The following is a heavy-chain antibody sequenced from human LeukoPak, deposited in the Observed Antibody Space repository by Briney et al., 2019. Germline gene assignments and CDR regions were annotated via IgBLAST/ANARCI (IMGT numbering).Heavy chain of an antibody. Sequence: GGPLRLSCAASGFTFSSYSMNWVRQAPGKGLEWVSYISSSSSTIYYADSVKGRFTISRDNAKNSLYLQINSLRAEDTAVYYCARDPGCSSTSCYGIYYYMDVWGKGTTVTVSS. V-gene: IGHV3-48*04. D-gene: IGHD2-2*01. CDR3: ARDPGCSSTSCYGIYYYMDV. J-gene: IGHJ6*03. CDR1: GFTFSSYS. CDR2: ISSSSSTI.